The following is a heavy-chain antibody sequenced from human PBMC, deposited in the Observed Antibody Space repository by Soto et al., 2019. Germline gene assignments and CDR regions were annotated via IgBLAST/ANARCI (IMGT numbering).Heavy chain of an antibody. CDR3: AKSDGSSPPYDY. J-gene: IGHJ4*02. CDR2: ISYDGSNK. Sequence: GGSLRLSCAASGFTFSSYGMHWVRQAPGKGLEWVAVISYDGSNKYYADSVKGRFTISRDNSKNTLYLQMNSLRAEDTAVYYCAKSDGSSPPYDYWGQGTLVTVSS. CDR1: GFTFSSYG. D-gene: IGHD6-13*01. V-gene: IGHV3-30*18.